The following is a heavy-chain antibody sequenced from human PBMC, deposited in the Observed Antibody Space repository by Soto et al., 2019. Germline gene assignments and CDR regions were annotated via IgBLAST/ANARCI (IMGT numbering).Heavy chain of an antibody. CDR1: GFSLSTSGVG. V-gene: IGHV2-5*02. D-gene: IGHD4-17*01. CDR2: IYWDDSK. Sequence: QITLKESGPTLVKPTQTLTLTCTFSGFSLSTSGVGVGWIRQPPGKALEWLAVIYWDDSKHYSPSPESRLTITKDTAKNQVVLTMTNMDPVDTATDYCAHKGYGDYPLDYWGQGTLVTVSS. CDR3: AHKGYGDYPLDY. J-gene: IGHJ4*02.